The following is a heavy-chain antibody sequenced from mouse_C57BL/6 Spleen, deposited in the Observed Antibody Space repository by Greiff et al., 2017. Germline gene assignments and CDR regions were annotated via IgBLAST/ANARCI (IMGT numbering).Heavy chain of an antibody. CDR3: ARLYDGPSYWYFDV. V-gene: IGHV1-72*01. CDR1: GYTFTSYW. D-gene: IGHD2-3*01. Sequence: QVQLKQPGAELVKPGASVKLSCKASGYTFTSYWMHWVKQRPGRGLEWIGRIDPNSGGTKYNEKFKSKATLTVDKPSSTAYMQLSSLTSEDSAVYYCARLYDGPSYWYFDVWGTGTTVTVSS. J-gene: IGHJ1*03. CDR2: IDPNSGGT.